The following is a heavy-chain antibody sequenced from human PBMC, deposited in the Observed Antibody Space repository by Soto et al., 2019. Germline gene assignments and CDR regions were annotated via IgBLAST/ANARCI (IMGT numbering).Heavy chain of an antibody. Sequence: QVQLVESGGGVVQPGRSLRLSCAASGFTFSSYAMHWVRQAPGKGLEWVAVISYDGINKYYADSVKGRFTISRDNSRNTLYLQMNSLRPEDTAVYYCARDRPGDSVLVVASGYYYYYGMDVWGQGTTVTVSS. CDR1: GFTFSSYA. CDR3: ARDRPGDSVLVVASGYYYYYGMDV. V-gene: IGHV3-30-3*01. CDR2: ISYDGINK. D-gene: IGHD2-2*01. J-gene: IGHJ6*02.